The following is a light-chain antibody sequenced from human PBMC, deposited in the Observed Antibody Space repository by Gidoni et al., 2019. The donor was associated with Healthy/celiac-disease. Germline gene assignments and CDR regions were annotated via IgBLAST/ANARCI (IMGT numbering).Light chain of an antibody. CDR3: QQYNSYAIT. Sequence: DIQMTQSPSTLSASVGDRVTITCRASQSIGSWLAWYQQKPGKAPKLLIYKASRLESGVPSRCSGSGSGTEFTLTISSLQPDEFATYYCQQYNSYAITFGQGTRLEIK. V-gene: IGKV1-5*03. CDR2: KAS. CDR1: QSIGSW. J-gene: IGKJ5*01.